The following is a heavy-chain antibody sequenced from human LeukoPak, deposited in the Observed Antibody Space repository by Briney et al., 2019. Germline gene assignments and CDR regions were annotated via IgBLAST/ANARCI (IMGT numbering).Heavy chain of an antibody. D-gene: IGHD5-12*01. CDR2: IIPIFGTA. V-gene: IGHV1-69*01. Sequence: GASVKVSCKASGRTFSSYAISWVRQASGQGLEWMGGIIPIFGTANCAQKFQGRVTITADDSTSTAYMELSSLRSEDPAVYCCARAPGYSGYDYVGYFDYWGQGTLVTVSS. CDR3: ARAPGYSGYDYVGYFDY. CDR1: GRTFSSYA. J-gene: IGHJ4*02.